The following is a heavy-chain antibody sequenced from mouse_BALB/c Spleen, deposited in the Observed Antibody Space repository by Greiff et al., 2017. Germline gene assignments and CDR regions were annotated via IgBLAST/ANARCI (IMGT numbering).Heavy chain of an antibody. CDR3: ARDLYYAMDY. CDR1: GFTFSDYY. CDR2: ISDGGSYT. V-gene: IGHV5-4*02. Sequence: EVQLVESGGGLVKPGGSLKLSCAASGFTFSDYYMYWVRQTPEKRLEWVATISDGGSYTYYPDSVKGRFTISRDNAKNNLYLQMSSLKSEDTAMYDCARDLYYAMDYWGQGTSVTVSS. J-gene: IGHJ4*01.